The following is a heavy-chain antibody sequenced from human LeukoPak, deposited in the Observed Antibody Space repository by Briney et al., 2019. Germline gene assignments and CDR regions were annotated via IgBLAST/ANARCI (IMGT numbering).Heavy chain of an antibody. D-gene: IGHD3-22*01. Sequence: SVNVSFKASGGSFTFTSHAISWVRQAPGQGLEWMGGLIPIYGSANYAQKFQGRVTITSDESTRTVYMELSSLRPEDSAVYYCAGFFYDNSGDAFDLWGQGTMVTVSS. J-gene: IGHJ3*01. CDR3: AGFFYDNSGDAFDL. CDR1: GGSFTFTSHA. CDR2: LIPIYGSA. V-gene: IGHV1-69*13.